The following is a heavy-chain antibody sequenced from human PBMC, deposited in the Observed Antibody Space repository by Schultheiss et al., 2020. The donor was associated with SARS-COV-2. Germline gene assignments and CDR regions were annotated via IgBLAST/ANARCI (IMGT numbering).Heavy chain of an antibody. CDR3: ARGRGWVLDF. V-gene: IGHV3-7*01. D-gene: IGHD6-19*01. CDR2: IKQDDSEK. CDR1: GFTFSSYW. Sequence: GESLKISCAASGFTFSSYWMSWVRQAPGKGLEWVANIKQDDSEKYYVGSVKGRFTISRDNAKNLLYVQMNNLRAEDTGIYYCARGRGWVLDFWGRGTLVTVSS. J-gene: IGHJ4*02.